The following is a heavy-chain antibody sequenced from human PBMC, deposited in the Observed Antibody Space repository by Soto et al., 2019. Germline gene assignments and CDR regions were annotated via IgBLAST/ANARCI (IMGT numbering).Heavy chain of an antibody. CDR1: GFTFSNAW. CDR3: TTGVYPGYSSGWYYYYYGMDV. CDR2: IKSKTDGGTT. V-gene: IGHV3-15*07. D-gene: IGHD6-19*01. J-gene: IGHJ6*02. Sequence: GGSLRLSCAASGFTFSNAWMNWVRQAPGKGLEWVGRIKSKTDGGTTDYAAPVKGRFTISRDDSKNTLYLQMNSLKTEDTAVYYCTTGVYPGYSSGWYYYYYGMDVWGQGTTVTVSS.